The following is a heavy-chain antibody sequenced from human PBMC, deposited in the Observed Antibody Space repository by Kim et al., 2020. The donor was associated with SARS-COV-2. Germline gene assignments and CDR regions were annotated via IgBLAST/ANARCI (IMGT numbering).Heavy chain of an antibody. Sequence: ASVKVSCKASGYTFTGYYMHWVRQAPGQGLEWMGRMNPNSGDTDYAQKFQGRVTMTRDTSISTAYMELSRLRSDDTAVYYCARVLGMTGTKDTFDPWGQGTLVTVSS. CDR3: ARVLGMTGTKDTFDP. CDR1: GYTFTGYY. V-gene: IGHV1-2*06. J-gene: IGHJ5*02. CDR2: MNPNSGDT. D-gene: IGHD1-7*01.